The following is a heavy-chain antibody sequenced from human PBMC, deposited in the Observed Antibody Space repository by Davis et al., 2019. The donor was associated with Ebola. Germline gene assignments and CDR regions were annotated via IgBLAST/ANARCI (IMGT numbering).Heavy chain of an antibody. CDR2: ISSSSSYI. J-gene: IGHJ4*02. D-gene: IGHD1-14*01. V-gene: IGHV3-21*01. CDR1: GFTFSSYS. Sequence: PGGSLRLSCAASGFTFSSYSMNWVRQAPGKGLEWVSSISSSSSYIYYADSVKGRFTISRDNAKNSLYLQMNSLRAEDTAVYYCARAGVREPYFDYWGQGTLVTVSS. CDR3: ARAGVREPYFDY.